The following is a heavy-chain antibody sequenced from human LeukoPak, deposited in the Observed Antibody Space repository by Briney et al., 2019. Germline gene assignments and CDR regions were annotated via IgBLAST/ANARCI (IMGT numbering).Heavy chain of an antibody. D-gene: IGHD3-3*01. V-gene: IGHV1-58*02. CDR3: AAISAYYDFWSGIDYDY. J-gene: IGHJ4*02. Sequence: SVKVSCKASGFTFTSSAMQWVRQARGQRLEWIGWIVVGSGNTNYAQKFQERVTITRDMSTSIAYMELSSLGSEDTAVYYCAAISAYYDFWSGIDYDYWGQGTLVTVSS. CDR2: IVVGSGNT. CDR1: GFTFTSSA.